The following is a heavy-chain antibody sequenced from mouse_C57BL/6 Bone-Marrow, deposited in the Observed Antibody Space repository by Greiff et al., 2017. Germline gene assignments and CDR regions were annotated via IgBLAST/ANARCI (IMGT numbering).Heavy chain of an antibody. CDR3: AKGHYDEEGHFDY. CDR1: GYTFTDYY. J-gene: IGHJ2*01. V-gene: IGHV1-26*01. CDR2: INPNNGGT. Sequence: EVQLQQSGPELVKPGASVKISCKASGYTFTDYYMNWVKQSHGKSLEWIGDINPNNGGTSYNQKFKGKATLTVDKSSSTAYMEHRSLTSEKSEVYDCAKGHYDEEGHFDYWGQGTTLTVSS. D-gene: IGHD2-3*01.